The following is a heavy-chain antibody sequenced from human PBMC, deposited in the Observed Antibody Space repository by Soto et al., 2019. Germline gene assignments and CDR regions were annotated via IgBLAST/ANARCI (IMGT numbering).Heavy chain of an antibody. CDR2: INAGNGNT. Sequence: QVQLVQSGAEEKKPGASVKVSCKASGYTFTSYAMHWVRQAPGQRLEWMGWINAGNGNTKYSQKFQGIVTITRDTTASIAYMEPSSLRSKHTAVYCWGRSIMVVTAPDYWGQGTLVTAAS. CDR1: GYTFTSYA. V-gene: IGHV1-3*05. D-gene: IGHD2-21*02. J-gene: IGHJ4*02. CDR3: GRSIMVVTAPDY.